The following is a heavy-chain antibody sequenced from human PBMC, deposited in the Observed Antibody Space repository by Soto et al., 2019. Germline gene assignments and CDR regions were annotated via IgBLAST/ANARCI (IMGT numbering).Heavy chain of an antibody. CDR2: ISSSGSAI. J-gene: IGHJ6*03. V-gene: IGHV3-11*01. D-gene: IGHD3-16*01. CDR3: ARDAVEVGLRYYYYYYMDV. CDR1: GFTFSDYY. Sequence: GGSLRLSCAASGFTFSDYYMSWIRQAPGKGLEWVSYISSSGSAIYYADSVKGRFTISRDNAKNSLYLQMNSLRAEDTAVYYCARDAVEVGLRYYYYYYMDVWGKGTTVTVSS.